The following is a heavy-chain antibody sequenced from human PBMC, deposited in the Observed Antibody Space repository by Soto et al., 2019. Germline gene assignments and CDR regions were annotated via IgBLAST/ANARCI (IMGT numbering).Heavy chain of an antibody. D-gene: IGHD3-22*01. Sequence: SETLSLTCPVSGGSISSSSYYWGWIRQPPGKGLEWIGSIYYSGSTYYNPSLKSRVTISVDTSKNQFSLKLSSVTAADTAVYYCARLRTEYYYDSSGYYMDVWGQGTTVTVSS. J-gene: IGHJ6*02. CDR2: IYYSGST. CDR3: ARLRTEYYYDSSGYYMDV. CDR1: GGSISSSSYY. V-gene: IGHV4-39*01.